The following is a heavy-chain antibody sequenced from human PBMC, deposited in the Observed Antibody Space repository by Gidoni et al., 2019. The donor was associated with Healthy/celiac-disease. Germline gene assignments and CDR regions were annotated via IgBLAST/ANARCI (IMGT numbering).Heavy chain of an antibody. CDR2: IRSSSSYI. CDR1: GFPFSSYS. Sequence: EVQLVESGGGLVKPGGSLSLSCAASGFPFSSYSMNWVRQAPGKGLEWVSSIRSSSSYIYYADSVKGRFTISRDNAKNSLYLQMNSLRAEDTAVYYCARDRGIGNDYGDFYGMDVWGQGTTVTVSS. J-gene: IGHJ6*02. V-gene: IGHV3-21*01. D-gene: IGHD4-17*01. CDR3: ARDRGIGNDYGDFYGMDV.